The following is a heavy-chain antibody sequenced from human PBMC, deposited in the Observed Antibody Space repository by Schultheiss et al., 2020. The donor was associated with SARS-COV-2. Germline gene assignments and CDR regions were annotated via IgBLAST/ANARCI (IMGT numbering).Heavy chain of an antibody. CDR1: GFTFSSYD. V-gene: IGHV3-13*01. D-gene: IGHD3-3*01. CDR2: IGTAGDT. J-gene: IGHJ2*01. Sequence: GGSLRLSCAASGFTFSSYDMHWVRQATGKGLEWVSAIGTAGDTYYPGSVKGRFTISRENAKNSLYLQMNRLRAGDTAVYYCARAYYDFWSGYHWYFDLWGRGTLVTVSS. CDR3: ARAYYDFWSGYHWYFDL.